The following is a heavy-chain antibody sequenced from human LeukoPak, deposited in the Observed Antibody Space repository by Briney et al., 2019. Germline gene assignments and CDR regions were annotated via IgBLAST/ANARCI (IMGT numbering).Heavy chain of an antibody. CDR1: GGSISSSNW. V-gene: IGHV4-4*02. D-gene: IGHD3-22*01. J-gene: IGHJ4*02. CDR2: IYYSGST. CDR3: ASPHITMIVDY. Sequence: PSGTLSLTCAVSGGSISSSNWWSWVRQPPGKGLEWIGSIYYSGSTYYNPSLKSRVTISVDTSKNQFSLKLSSVTAADTAVYYCASPHITMIVDYWGQGTLVTVSS.